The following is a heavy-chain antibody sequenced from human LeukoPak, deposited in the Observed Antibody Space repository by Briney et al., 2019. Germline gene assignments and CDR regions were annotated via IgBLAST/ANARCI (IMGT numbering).Heavy chain of an antibody. D-gene: IGHD6-19*01. Sequence: SVKVSCKASGFTFTSSAVQWVRQARGQRLEWIGWIVVGSGNTNYAQKFQERVTITRDMSTSTAYVELSSLRSEDTAVYYCAADIQGSGWFYFDYWGQGTLVTVSS. CDR2: IVVGSGNT. J-gene: IGHJ4*02. CDR1: GFTFTSSA. V-gene: IGHV1-58*01. CDR3: AADIQGSGWFYFDY.